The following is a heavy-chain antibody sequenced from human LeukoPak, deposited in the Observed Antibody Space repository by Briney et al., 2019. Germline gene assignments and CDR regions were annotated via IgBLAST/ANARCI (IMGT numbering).Heavy chain of an antibody. J-gene: IGHJ4*02. CDR3: ARGVTSTEGY. V-gene: IGHV3-7*03. Sequence: GGSLRLSCAASGFTFSRYWITWVRQAPGKGLEWVASINEDGSGKHYVDSVKGRFTISRDNAQKSVYLEMNSLRAEDTAVYYCARGVTSTEGYWGQGTLVTVSS. CDR1: GFTFSRYW. CDR2: INEDGSGK. D-gene: IGHD2-21*02.